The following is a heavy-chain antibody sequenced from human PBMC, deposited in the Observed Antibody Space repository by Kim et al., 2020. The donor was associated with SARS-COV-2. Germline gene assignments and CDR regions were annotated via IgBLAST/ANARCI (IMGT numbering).Heavy chain of an antibody. J-gene: IGHJ4*02. V-gene: IGHV3-53*01. CDR3: ARAAYSSSSGGLSFDY. Sequence: VRGRFTISSDNSKNTLTLQMHSLRAEDTAVYYCARAAYSSSSGGLSFDYWGQGTLVTVSS. D-gene: IGHD6-6*01.